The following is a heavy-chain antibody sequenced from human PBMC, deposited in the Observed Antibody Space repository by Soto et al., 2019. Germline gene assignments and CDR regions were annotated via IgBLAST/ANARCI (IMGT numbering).Heavy chain of an antibody. D-gene: IGHD4-4*01. J-gene: IGHJ4*02. CDR2: ITDGGTTR. Sequence: GGSLRLSCAVSGFSFSSYAMNWVRQAPGKRLEWISYITDGGTTRYYADSVKGRFTFSRDNAKNSLYLQMDSLRAEDTAIYYCARDTGTQYYFDYWGQGTLVTVSS. V-gene: IGHV3-48*03. CDR3: ARDTGTQYYFDY. CDR1: GFSFSSYA.